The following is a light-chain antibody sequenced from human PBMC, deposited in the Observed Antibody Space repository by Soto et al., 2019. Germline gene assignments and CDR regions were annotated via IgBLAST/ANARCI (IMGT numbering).Light chain of an antibody. Sequence: DIQMTQSPSSLSAYVGDRVTITCQASQDINSYLIWYQQKPGKVPKVLIYDASNLETGVPSRFSGSGSGTDFAFTISSLQPEDIATYYCQQSYSGPYTFGQGTKLEIK. CDR3: QQSYSGPYT. CDR2: DAS. J-gene: IGKJ2*01. V-gene: IGKV1-33*01. CDR1: QDINSY.